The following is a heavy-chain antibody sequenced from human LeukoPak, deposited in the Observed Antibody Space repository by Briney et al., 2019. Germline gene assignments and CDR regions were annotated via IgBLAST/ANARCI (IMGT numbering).Heavy chain of an antibody. Sequence: PGGSLRLSCAASGFTFSSYAMSWIRQAPGKGLEWVSAISGSGGSTYYADSVKGRFTISRDNSKNTLYLQMNSLRAEDTAVYYCAGMSSSWYFRSWFDPWGQGTLVTVSS. V-gene: IGHV3-23*01. CDR3: AGMSSSWYFRSWFDP. D-gene: IGHD6-13*01. CDR2: ISGSGGST. CDR1: GFTFSSYA. J-gene: IGHJ5*02.